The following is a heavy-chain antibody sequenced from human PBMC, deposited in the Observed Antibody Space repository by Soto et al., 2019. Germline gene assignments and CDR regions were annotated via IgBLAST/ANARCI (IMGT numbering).Heavy chain of an antibody. V-gene: IGHV3-33*01. CDR3: ARDAPGCSSTTGLIFDY. CDR1: GFTFSSCG. D-gene: IGHD2-2*01. Sequence: GGSLRLSCAASGFTFSSCGMHWVRQAPGKGLEWVAVIWYDGSNKYYTHSVKGRFTISRDNSKNTLYLQMNSLRAEDTAVYYCARDAPGCSSTTGLIFDYWGQGTLVTVSS. CDR2: IWYDGSNK. J-gene: IGHJ4*02.